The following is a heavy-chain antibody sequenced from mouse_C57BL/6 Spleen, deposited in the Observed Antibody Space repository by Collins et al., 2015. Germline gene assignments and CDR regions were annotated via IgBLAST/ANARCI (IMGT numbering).Heavy chain of an antibody. CDR1: GYTFTSYW. CDR2: IDPSDSYT. Sequence: QVQLQQPGAELVKPGASVKLSCKASGYTFTSYWMQWVKQRPGQGLEWIGEIDPSDSYTNYNQKFKGKATLTVDTSSSTAYMQLSSLTSEDSAVYYCARRGGTAQAPFDYWGQGTTLTVSS. D-gene: IGHD3-2*02. V-gene: IGHV1-50*01. CDR3: ARRGGTAQAPFDY. J-gene: IGHJ2*01.